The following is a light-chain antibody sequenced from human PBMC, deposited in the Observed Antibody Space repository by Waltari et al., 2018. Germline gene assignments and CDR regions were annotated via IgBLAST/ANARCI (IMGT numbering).Light chain of an antibody. CDR1: QSVLYSSNNQNY. V-gene: IGKV4-1*01. CDR2: WAS. CDR3: QQYYSNSFT. Sequence: DIVMTQSPDSLAVSLGERATINCKSSQSVLYSSNNQNYLAWYQQKAGQPPKLLIYWASTRESGVPDRFSGSGSGTDFTLTISSLQAEDVAVYYCQQYYSNSFTFGGGTKVEIK. J-gene: IGKJ4*01.